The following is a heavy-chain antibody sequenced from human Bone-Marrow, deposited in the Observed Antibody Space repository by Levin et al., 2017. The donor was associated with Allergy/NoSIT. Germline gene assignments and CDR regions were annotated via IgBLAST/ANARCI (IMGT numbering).Heavy chain of an antibody. CDR3: ARGRYYYDSSGYYREHWFDP. Sequence: GGSLRLSCAASGFTFSSYDMHWVRQATGKGLEWVSAIGTAGDTYYPGSVKGRFTISRENAKNSLYLQMNSLRAGDTAVYYCARGRYYYDSSGYYREHWFDPWGQGTLVTVSS. V-gene: IGHV3-13*01. CDR2: IGTAGDT. CDR1: GFTFSSYD. D-gene: IGHD3-22*01. J-gene: IGHJ5*02.